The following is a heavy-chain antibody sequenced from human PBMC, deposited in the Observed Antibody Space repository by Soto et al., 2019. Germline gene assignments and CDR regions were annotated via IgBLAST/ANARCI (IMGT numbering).Heavy chain of an antibody. D-gene: IGHD1-1*01. J-gene: IGHJ4*02. V-gene: IGHV1-18*01. CDR3: ARGRYGDY. CDR1: GYTFTSYG. CDR2: ISAHNGNT. Sequence: QVHLVQSGAEVKKPGASVKVSCKASGYTFTSYGITWVRQAPGQGLEWMGWISAHNGNTDYAQKLQGRVIVTRDTFTSTAYKELRSLRYDDTAVFSCARGRYGDYWGQGALVTVSS.